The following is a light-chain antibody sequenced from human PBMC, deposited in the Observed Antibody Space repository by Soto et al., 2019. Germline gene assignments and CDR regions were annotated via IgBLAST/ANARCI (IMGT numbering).Light chain of an antibody. CDR3: QQYYVSPLT. V-gene: IGKV3-20*01. J-gene: IGKJ1*01. Sequence: EVVLTQSPGTLSSSTRERATLSCMASQSVSSSYLAWYQQKPGQAPRLLIYGASTRATGIPDRFSASGSGTDFTLTISRLEPEDFAVYFCQQYYVSPLTFGQGTKV. CDR2: GAS. CDR1: QSVSSSY.